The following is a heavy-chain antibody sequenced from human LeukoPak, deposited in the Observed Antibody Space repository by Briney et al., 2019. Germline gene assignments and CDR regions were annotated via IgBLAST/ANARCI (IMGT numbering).Heavy chain of an antibody. CDR1: GFTLSSYD. Sequence: GGSLRLSCAASGFTLSSYDMSWVRQAPGKGLEWVSSLTSDGGSTEYADSVKGRFTISRDNSKDTLYLQMNSLRAEDTALYFCAKSLVRWAFDYWGQGAPVSVSS. D-gene: IGHD4-23*01. J-gene: IGHJ4*02. V-gene: IGHV3-23*01. CDR3: AKSLVRWAFDY. CDR2: LTSDGGST.